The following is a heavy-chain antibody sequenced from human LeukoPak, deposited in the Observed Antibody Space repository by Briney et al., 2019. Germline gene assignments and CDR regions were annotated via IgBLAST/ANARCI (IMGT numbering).Heavy chain of an antibody. V-gene: IGHV3-30*02. D-gene: IGHD6-6*01. CDR3: AKDRLEYSSSGYYYMDV. CDR2: IRYDGSNK. CDR1: GFTFSDYY. Sequence: GGSLRLSCAASGFTFSDYYMSWIRQAPGKGLEWVAFIRYDGSNKYYADSVKGRFTISRDNSKNTLYLQMNSLRAEDTAVYYCAKDRLEYSSSGYYYMDVWGKGTTVAVSS. J-gene: IGHJ6*03.